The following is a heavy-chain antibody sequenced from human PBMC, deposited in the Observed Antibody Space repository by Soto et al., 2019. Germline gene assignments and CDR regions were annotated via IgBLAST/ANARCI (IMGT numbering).Heavy chain of an antibody. CDR3: AKDSGRGSADYYFDF. V-gene: IGHV3-30*18. Sequence: VQLVESGGGVVQPGRSLRLSCAASGFTFSTYGMHWVRQAPGKGLEWVAVISYDGYDKKYADSVQGRFTISRDNSKNTLYLQMNSLGAEDSAVYYCAKDSGRGSADYYFDFWGQGTLVTVSS. D-gene: IGHD3-10*01. CDR2: ISYDGYDK. CDR1: GFTFSTYG. J-gene: IGHJ4*02.